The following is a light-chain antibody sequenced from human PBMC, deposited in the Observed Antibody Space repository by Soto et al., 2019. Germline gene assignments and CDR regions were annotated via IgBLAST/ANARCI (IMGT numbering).Light chain of an antibody. J-gene: IGKJ2*01. CDR3: QQSYSSPPT. CDR1: QMIASY. V-gene: IGKV1-39*01. CDR2: AAS. Sequence: DIQMTQSPSSLSASVADSVTITCRSSQMIASYLNWYQQKPGKAPKLLIYAASSLQIGVPSRFRGSGYGTDFTLTISGLQLEDFAIYVCQQSYSSPPTFCQGTILEIK.